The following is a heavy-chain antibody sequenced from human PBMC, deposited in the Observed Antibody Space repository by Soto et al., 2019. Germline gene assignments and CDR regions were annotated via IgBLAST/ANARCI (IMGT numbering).Heavy chain of an antibody. D-gene: IGHD4-17*01. J-gene: IGHJ1*01. CDR3: AMDYGDRPEYFKH. CDR2: ISPLKGRT. V-gene: IGHV1-18*04. Sequence: QVQLVQSGPDLKRPGASMKVSCKASGYTFTSYGIIWVRQAPGQGLEWMAWISPLKGRTQYSQKPQGRVTVSTDTSSNTAYMEMTTLRVDDTAVYYCAMDYGDRPEYFKHWGQGTLVTVS. CDR1: GYTFTSYG.